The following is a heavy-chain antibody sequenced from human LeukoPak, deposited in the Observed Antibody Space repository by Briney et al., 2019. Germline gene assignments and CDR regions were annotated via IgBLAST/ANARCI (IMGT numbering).Heavy chain of an antibody. V-gene: IGHV3-66*01. CDR3: ARDPLVGGY. Sequence: GGSLRLSCAASGFTVSIKYLRSVRQAPGKGLGWVSLIYSGGSTYYADSGKGRFTISRDSSKNTLYLQMSSLRAEDTAVYYCARDPLVGGYWGQGTLVTVSS. D-gene: IGHD3-9*01. J-gene: IGHJ4*02. CDR2: IYSGGST. CDR1: GFTVSIKY.